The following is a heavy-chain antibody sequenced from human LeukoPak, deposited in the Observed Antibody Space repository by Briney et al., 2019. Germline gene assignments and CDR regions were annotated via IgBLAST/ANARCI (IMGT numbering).Heavy chain of an antibody. D-gene: IGHD3-10*01. J-gene: IGHJ6*04. CDR1: GFIFESHW. CDR2: INRDGRST. V-gene: IGHV3-74*01. CDR3: VRDVRGVGQDYYNMDV. Sequence: PGGSLRLSCEASGFIFESHWMHWIRQAPGKGLVWVSRINRDGRSTTYAASVRGRFTVSRDNAKNTLFLQMHSLRAEDTGVYYCVRDVRGVGQDYYNMDVWGKGTTVTVSP.